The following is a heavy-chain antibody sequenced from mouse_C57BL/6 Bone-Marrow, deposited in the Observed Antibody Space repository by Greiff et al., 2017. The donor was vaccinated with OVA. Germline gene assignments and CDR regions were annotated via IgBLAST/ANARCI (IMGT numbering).Heavy chain of an antibody. V-gene: IGHV1-15*01. CDR2: IDPETGGT. CDR3: TRGGYIPYYYYARVY. J-gene: IGHJ4*01. CDR1: GYTFTDYE. D-gene: IGHD3-1*01. Sequence: VKLMESGAELVRPGASVTLSCKASGYTFTDYEMHWVKQTPVHGLEWIGAIDPETGGTAYNQKFKGKAILTADKSSSTAYMELRSLTSEDSAVYYCTRGGYIPYYYYARVYGGQETSAPVSS.